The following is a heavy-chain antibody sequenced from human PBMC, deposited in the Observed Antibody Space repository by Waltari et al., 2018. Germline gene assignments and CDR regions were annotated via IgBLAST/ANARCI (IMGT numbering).Heavy chain of an antibody. CDR1: GFTFSNSW. Sequence: EVQLVESGGGLVQPGGSLRLSCEGSGFTFSNSWVHWVRQAPGKGLEWLSRINSDGSTTNYADSVKGRFTISRDNAKNTLYLEMNSLRAEDTAVYYCARAGYYRFDYWGQGTLVSV. J-gene: IGHJ4*02. D-gene: IGHD3-22*01. CDR3: ARAGYYRFDY. V-gene: IGHV3-74*01. CDR2: INSDGSTT.